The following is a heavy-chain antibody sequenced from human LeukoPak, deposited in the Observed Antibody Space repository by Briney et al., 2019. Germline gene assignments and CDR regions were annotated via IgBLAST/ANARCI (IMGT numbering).Heavy chain of an antibody. CDR1: GFTFSSYW. D-gene: IGHD3-16*02. CDR3: ARALSLRLSDY. CDR2: INHNGNVN. Sequence: GGSLRLSCAASGFTFSSYWMNWARQAPGKGLEWVASINHNGNVNYYVDSVKGRFTISRDNAKNSLYLQMNSLRAEDTAVYYCARALSLRLSDYWGQGTLVTVSS. V-gene: IGHV3-7*01. J-gene: IGHJ4*02.